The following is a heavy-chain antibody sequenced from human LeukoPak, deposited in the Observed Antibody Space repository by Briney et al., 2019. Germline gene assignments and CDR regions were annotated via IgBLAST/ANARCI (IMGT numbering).Heavy chain of an antibody. CDR3: ARVGDEVAYTRGYLDH. CDR1: GFTVSSHD. D-gene: IGHD3-16*01. Sequence: GGSLRLSCAASGFTVSSHDMSWVRQAPGKGLEWVSVIYMGGNTSYADSVKGRFTISRHTSKNTLYLQMNSLRAEDTAVYYCARVGDEVAYTRGYLDHWGQGTLVTVSS. CDR2: IYMGGNT. V-gene: IGHV3-53*04. J-gene: IGHJ4*02.